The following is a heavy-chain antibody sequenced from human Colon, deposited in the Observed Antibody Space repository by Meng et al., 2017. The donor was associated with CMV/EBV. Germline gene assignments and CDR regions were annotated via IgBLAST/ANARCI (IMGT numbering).Heavy chain of an antibody. CDR3: AKARNVLRFLEGLLKYYYGMDV. J-gene: IGHJ6*02. V-gene: IGHV3-23*01. Sequence: GGSLRLSCSASGFTFNDFDMTWVRQAPGKGLEWVSSISGSGVTTYYSDAVKGRFTISRDNSRNTLHLQINSLRADDTAVYYCAKARNVLRFLEGLLKYYYGMDVWGQGTTVTVSS. D-gene: IGHD3-3*01. CDR2: ISGSGVTT. CDR1: GFTFNDFD.